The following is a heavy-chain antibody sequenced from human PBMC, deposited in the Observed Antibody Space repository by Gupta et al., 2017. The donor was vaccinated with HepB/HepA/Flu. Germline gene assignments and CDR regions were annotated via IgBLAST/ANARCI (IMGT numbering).Heavy chain of an antibody. J-gene: IGHJ6*02. V-gene: IGHV3-33*01. D-gene: IGHD3-16*01. CDR3: ARDSAPGDGDYYGMDV. CDR1: GFTFRSYG. Sequence: QVQLVESGGGVVQPGRSLRLSCAASGFTFRSYGMHWVRQAPGKGLEWVAVIWYDGSNKYYADDVKGRVTISRDNSKNTMYLQMNSRRAEETAVYYCARDSAPGDGDYYGMDVGGQGTTVTVSS. CDR2: IWYDGSNK.